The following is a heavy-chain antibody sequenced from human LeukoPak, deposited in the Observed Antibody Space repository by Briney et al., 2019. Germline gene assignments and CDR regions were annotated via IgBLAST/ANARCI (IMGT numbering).Heavy chain of an antibody. CDR2: IYTSVST. CDR3: ARADYYGSGSYLLGAFDI. V-gene: IGHV4-61*02. J-gene: IGHJ3*02. D-gene: IGHD3-10*01. CDR1: GCSISSGSYY. Sequence: PSQTLSLTCTVSGCSISSGSYYWSWIRQPAGKGLELIGRIYTSVSTNYNPSLKSRVTISVDTSNNQFSLKLSSVTAADTAVYYCARADYYGSGSYLLGAFDIWGQGTMVTVSS.